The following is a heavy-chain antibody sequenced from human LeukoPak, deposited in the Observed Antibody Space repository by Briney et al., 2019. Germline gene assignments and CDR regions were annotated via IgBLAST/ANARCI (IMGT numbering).Heavy chain of an antibody. CDR2: ISSSSSYI. CDR1: GFTFSSYS. V-gene: IGHV3-21*01. J-gene: IGHJ3*02. Sequence: PGGSLRLSCAASGFTFSSYSMNWVRQAPGKGLEWVPSISSSSSYIYYADSVKGRFTISRDNAKNSLYLQMNSLRAEDTAVYYCARDRMITIFGVVTLDAFDIWGQGTMVTVSS. D-gene: IGHD3-3*01. CDR3: ARDRMITIFGVVTLDAFDI.